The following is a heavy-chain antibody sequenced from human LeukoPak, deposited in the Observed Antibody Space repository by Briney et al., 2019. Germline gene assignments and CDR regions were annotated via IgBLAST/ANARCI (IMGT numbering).Heavy chain of an antibody. Sequence: GGSLRLSCAASGFTFSSYSMNWVRQAPGKGLEWVSYISGTSRPRYYADSVKGRFTITRDNAKNSLYLQMNSLRAEDTAVYYCARDVYGDYAIDYWGQGTLVTVSS. D-gene: IGHD4-17*01. J-gene: IGHJ4*02. CDR2: ISGTSRPR. V-gene: IGHV3-48*04. CDR1: GFTFSSYS. CDR3: ARDVYGDYAIDY.